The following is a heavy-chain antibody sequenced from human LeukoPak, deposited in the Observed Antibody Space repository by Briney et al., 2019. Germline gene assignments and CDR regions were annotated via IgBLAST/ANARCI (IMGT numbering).Heavy chain of an antibody. J-gene: IGHJ4*02. V-gene: IGHV3-30*04. Sequence: GGSLRLSCAASGFTFSSYAMHWIRQAPGKGLEWVAVISYDGSNKYYADSVKGRFTISRDNSKNTLYLQMNSLRAEDTAVYYCARAIKAVAGTFHRDYYFDYWGQGTLVTVSS. CDR3: ARAIKAVAGTFHRDYYFDY. D-gene: IGHD6-19*01. CDR2: ISYDGSNK. CDR1: GFTFSSYA.